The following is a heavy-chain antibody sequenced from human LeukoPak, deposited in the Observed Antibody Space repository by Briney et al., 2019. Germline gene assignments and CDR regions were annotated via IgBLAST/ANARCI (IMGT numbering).Heavy chain of an antibody. CDR2: INGDGSTT. CDR1: GFTFSRYW. J-gene: IGHJ1*01. D-gene: IGHD3-22*01. Sequence: GSLRLSCAASGFTFSRYWMHWVRQAPGKGLVWVSRINGDGSTTSYADSVKGGLTISRDNAKNTLYLQMNSLRAEDTAVYYCATGNYYDSRGYYTFGHWGQGTLVTVSS. V-gene: IGHV3-74*01. CDR3: ATGNYYDSRGYYTFGH.